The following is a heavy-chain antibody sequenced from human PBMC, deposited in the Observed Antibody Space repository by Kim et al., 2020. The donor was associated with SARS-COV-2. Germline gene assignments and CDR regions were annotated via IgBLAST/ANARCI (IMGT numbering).Heavy chain of an antibody. V-gene: IGHV3-74*01. Sequence: GGSLRLSCVASGFTFSSYWMHWVRQAPGKGLMCVSRVNSDGSSTTYADSVKGRLTISRDNARNTLYLQMNSLRAEDTAVYYCASLSPAYVWYKFDYWGEG. CDR1: GFTFSSYW. D-gene: IGHD3-16*01. CDR2: VNSDGSST. J-gene: IGHJ4*02. CDR3: ASLSPAYVWYKFDY.